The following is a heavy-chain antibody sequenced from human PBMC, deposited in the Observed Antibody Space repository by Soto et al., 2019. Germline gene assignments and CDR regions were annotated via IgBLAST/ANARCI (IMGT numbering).Heavy chain of an antibody. J-gene: IGHJ4*02. CDR3: ARGLITGSQYSGGWYYFDS. CDR1: GGSFSDYI. D-gene: IGHD1-26*01. V-gene: IGHV4-34*01. Sequence: QVQLQQSGAGLLKPLQTLSLTCDVYGGSFSDYIWTWSHQSPGKELHWIGQINHSGSANYNPSLKSRVTISVHTSNSQFSLELSSVTAADTAVYYCARGLITGSQYSGGWYYFDSWGQGTQVTVSS. CDR2: INHSGSA.